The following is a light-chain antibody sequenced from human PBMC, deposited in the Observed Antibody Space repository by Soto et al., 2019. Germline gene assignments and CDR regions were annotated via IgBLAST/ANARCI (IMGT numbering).Light chain of an antibody. CDR3: HQYRAIPYT. Sequence: DIVMTQSPDSLAVSLGERATINCKSSQRLLYSPNNKDSLAWYQQKPGQPPKLIIYWASARESGVPDRFSGSGSGTDFTLTISSLQAEDVAVYYCHQYRAIPYTFGQGTKLEIK. V-gene: IGKV4-1*01. J-gene: IGKJ2*01. CDR1: QRLLYSPNNKDS. CDR2: WAS.